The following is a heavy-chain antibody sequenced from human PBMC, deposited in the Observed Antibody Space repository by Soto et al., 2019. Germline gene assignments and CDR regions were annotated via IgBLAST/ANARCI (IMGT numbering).Heavy chain of an antibody. V-gene: IGHV4-4*02. D-gene: IGHD4-17*01. CDR1: GGSISSSNW. CDR2: IYHSGST. CDR3: ARDPGDGDYEGYYYYGMDV. Sequence: QVQLQESGPGLVKPSGTLSLTCAVSGGSISSSNWWSWVRQPPGKGLEWIGEIYHSGSTNYNPSLKRRVPISLDKSKKQFSLKLSSVTAADTAVYYCARDPGDGDYEGYYYYGMDVWGQGTTVTVSS. J-gene: IGHJ6*02.